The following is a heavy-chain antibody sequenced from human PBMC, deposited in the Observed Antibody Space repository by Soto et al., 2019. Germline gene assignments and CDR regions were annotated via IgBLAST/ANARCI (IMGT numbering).Heavy chain of an antibody. V-gene: IGHV1-69*13. D-gene: IGHD2-2*01. J-gene: IGHJ6*02. CDR1: GVTFSSYA. Sequence: SVKVSCKASGVTFSSYAISWVRQAPGQGLEWMGGTIPIFGTANYAQKFQGRVTITADESTSTAYMELSSLRSEDTAVYYCARDLSGIVVVPAATYYYYGMDVWGQGTTVTVSS. CDR2: TIPIFGTA. CDR3: ARDLSGIVVVPAATYYYYGMDV.